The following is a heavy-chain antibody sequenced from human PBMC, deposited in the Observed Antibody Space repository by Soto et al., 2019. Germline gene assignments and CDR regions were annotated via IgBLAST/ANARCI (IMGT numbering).Heavy chain of an antibody. D-gene: IGHD3-16*01. CDR3: AREQSGEIMTMTDAFDI. J-gene: IGHJ3*02. CDR2: INAGNANT. CDR1: GYTFTNYA. V-gene: IGHV1-3*01. Sequence: ASVKVSCKASGYTFTNYAIHWVRQAPGQRLEWMGWINAGNANTQYSQNFRGRVTITRDTSASIAYMELSSLRSEDTALYYCAREQSGEIMTMTDAFDIWGQGTMVTVSS.